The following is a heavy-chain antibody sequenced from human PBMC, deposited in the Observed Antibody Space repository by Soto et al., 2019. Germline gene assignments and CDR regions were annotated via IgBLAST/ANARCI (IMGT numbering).Heavy chain of an antibody. CDR3: VKDTLGGMTPVFMPGPD. D-gene: IGHD2-2*01. CDR1: GLTFSTHG. V-gene: IGHV3-30*18. J-gene: IGHJ4*02. Sequence: VQLVESGGGVVQPGRSLRLSCTASGLTFSTHGFHWVRQAPGKGLEWVAVISNDVRNIHNAESVKDQFTISRDNTKNTLYLQMNSLRPNDTAVYYCVKDTLGGMTPVFMPGPDWGQGTLVTVSS. CDR2: ISNDVRNI.